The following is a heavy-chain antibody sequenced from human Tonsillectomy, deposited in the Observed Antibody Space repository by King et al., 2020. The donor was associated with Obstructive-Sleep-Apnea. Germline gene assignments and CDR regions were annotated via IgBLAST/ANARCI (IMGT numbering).Heavy chain of an antibody. CDR2: ISSNGGST. D-gene: IGHD3-3*01. V-gene: IGHV3-64*01. J-gene: IGHJ4*02. CDR3: ARVFIYNFWSGYLDY. CDR1: GFTFSSFA. Sequence: VQLVESGGGLVQPGGSLRLSCAASGFTFSSFAMHWVRQAPGKGLEYVSTISSNGGSTYYANSVKGRFTISRDNSKNTLSLQMGSLRAEDMAVYYCARVFIYNFWSGYLDYWGQGTLVTVSS.